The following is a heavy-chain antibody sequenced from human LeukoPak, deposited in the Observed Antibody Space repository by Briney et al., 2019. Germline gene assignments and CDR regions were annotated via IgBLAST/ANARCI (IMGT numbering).Heavy chain of an antibody. D-gene: IGHD5-12*01. CDR3: ARGRGYSGHSLRYYYGMDV. V-gene: IGHV4-34*01. CDR2: INHSGST. Sequence: SETLSLTCAVYGGSFSGYYWSWIRQPPGKGLEWIGEINHSGSTNYNPSLKSRVTISVDTSKNQFSLKLSSVTAADTAVYYCARGRGYSGHSLRYYYGMDVWGQGTRSPSP. J-gene: IGHJ6*02. CDR1: GGSFSGYY.